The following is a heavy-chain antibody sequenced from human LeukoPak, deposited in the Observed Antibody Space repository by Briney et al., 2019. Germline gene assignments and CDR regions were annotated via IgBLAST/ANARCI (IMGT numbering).Heavy chain of an antibody. V-gene: IGHV4-38-2*01. CDR2: SYHRGNA. D-gene: IGHD3-22*01. Sequence: SETLSLTCAVPGYSIIMGYHWAWFRQAPGKGLEWIGSSYHRGNAHYKSSLNGRVAISTDTSKNQFSLTLTSVTPADTAVLLCEIVLGDSRGYYPRSFYIDSWGQGILVSVSS. J-gene: IGHJ4*02. CDR1: GYSIIMGYH. CDR3: EIVLGDSRGYYPRSFYIDS.